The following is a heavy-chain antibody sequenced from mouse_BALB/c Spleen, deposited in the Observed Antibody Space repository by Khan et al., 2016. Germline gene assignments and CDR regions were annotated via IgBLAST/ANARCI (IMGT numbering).Heavy chain of an antibody. CDR1: GFTFSNYW. CDR2: IRLKSNNYAT. J-gene: IGHJ1*01. V-gene: IGHV6-6*02. Sequence: EVQLQESGGGLVQPGGSMKLSCVASGFTFSNYWMNWVRQSPEKGLEWVAEIRLKSNNYATHYAESVKGRFTISRDDSTSSVYLQMNNLRAEDTGIYYCTRDRYFDVWGAGTTVTVSS. CDR3: TRDRYFDV.